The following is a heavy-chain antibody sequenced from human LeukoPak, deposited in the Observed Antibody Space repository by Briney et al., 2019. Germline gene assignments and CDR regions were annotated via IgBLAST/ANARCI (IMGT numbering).Heavy chain of an antibody. Sequence: GGSLRLSCAASGFTFSNYAMHWVRQAPGKGLEWVAFISYDGSNKHYADSVKGRFTISRDNSKNTRYLQMNSLRPEDTAVYYCARARFGYNRGPFDYWGQGILVTVSS. J-gene: IGHJ4*02. CDR1: GFTFSNYA. CDR3: ARARFGYNRGPFDY. V-gene: IGHV3-30-3*01. D-gene: IGHD5-24*01. CDR2: ISYDGSNK.